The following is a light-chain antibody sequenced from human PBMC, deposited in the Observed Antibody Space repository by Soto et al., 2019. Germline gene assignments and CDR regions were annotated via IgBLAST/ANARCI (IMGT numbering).Light chain of an antibody. Sequence: EIVLTQSPGTLSLSPGERATLSCRASQTVSSDNLAWYQQKPGRAPRLLIYDTSIRATGIPDRFSGSGSGTDFTLTISRLEPEDFAVYYCQKYGYSKTFGQGTKVDIK. CDR1: QTVSSDN. CDR3: QKYGYSKT. V-gene: IGKV3-20*01. CDR2: DTS. J-gene: IGKJ1*01.